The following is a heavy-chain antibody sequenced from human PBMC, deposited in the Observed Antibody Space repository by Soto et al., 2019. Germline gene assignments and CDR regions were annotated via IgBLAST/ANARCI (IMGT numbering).Heavy chain of an antibody. J-gene: IGHJ6*02. CDR3: ARLSRASFALDV. Sequence: PGESLKISCKGSGYNFITDWISWVRQMPGKGLEWMGRIDPTDSYTKYSPSFEGRATISADKSISTAYLQWSSLKASDSAVYYCARLSRASFALDVWGQGTTVTVSS. CDR2: IDPTDSYT. V-gene: IGHV5-10-1*01. D-gene: IGHD3-16*01. CDR1: GYNFITDW.